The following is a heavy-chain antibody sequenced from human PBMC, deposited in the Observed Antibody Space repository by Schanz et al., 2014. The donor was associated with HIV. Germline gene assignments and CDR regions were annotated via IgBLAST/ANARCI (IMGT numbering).Heavy chain of an antibody. Sequence: QVQLVESGGGVVQPGRSLRLSCAASGFTFSSYGMHWVRQAPGKGLEWVAVIWFDGSKKYYADSVKGRFTISRDNSKNTLYLQMNSLRAEDTAVYYCARDVTRNYDFWSGYYVAYGMDVWGQGTTVTVSS. CDR2: IWFDGSKK. D-gene: IGHD3-3*01. CDR1: GFTFSSYG. J-gene: IGHJ6*02. V-gene: IGHV3-33*01. CDR3: ARDVTRNYDFWSGYYVAYGMDV.